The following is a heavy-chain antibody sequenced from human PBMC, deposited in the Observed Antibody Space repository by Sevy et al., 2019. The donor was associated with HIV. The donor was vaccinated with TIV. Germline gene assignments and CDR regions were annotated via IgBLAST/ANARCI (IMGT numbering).Heavy chain of an antibody. CDR2: MYYSGST. CDR1: GGSISSYY. CDR3: ARGGYYDSSGYLNY. Sequence: SETLSLTCTVSGGSISSYYWSWIRQPPGKGLEWIGYMYYSGSTNYNTSLKSRLTTSVDTSKNQLSLKLSSVTAADTAVYYCARGGYYDSSGYLNYWGQGTLVTVSS. J-gene: IGHJ4*02. D-gene: IGHD3-22*01. V-gene: IGHV4-59*01.